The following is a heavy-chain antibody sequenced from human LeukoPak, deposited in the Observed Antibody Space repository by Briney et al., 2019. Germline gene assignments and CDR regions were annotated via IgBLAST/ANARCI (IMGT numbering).Heavy chain of an antibody. D-gene: IGHD6-13*01. Sequence: ASVKVSCKASGYTFTSYGISWVRQAPGQGLEWMGWISAYNGNTNYAQKFQGRVTMTTDTSTSTAYMELRSLRSDDTAVYYCARMKQQLVRWNYYYYMDVWGKGTTVTVSS. CDR2: ISAYNGNT. V-gene: IGHV1-18*01. J-gene: IGHJ6*03. CDR1: GYTFTSYG. CDR3: ARMKQQLVRWNYYYYMDV.